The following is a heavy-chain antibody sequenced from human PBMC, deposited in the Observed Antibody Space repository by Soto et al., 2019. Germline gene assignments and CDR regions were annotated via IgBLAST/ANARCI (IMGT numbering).Heavy chain of an antibody. CDR2: IYSGGRT. D-gene: IGHD5-12*01. Sequence: EVQLVESGGGLIQPGGSLRLSCAASGFTISNNYMSWVRQAPGKGLEWVSVIYSGGRTDYADSVKGRFTISRDNSTHTVYLQMNSLRAEDTAEYYCARGRDGYNFLYEPTWGQGTPVTASS. J-gene: IGHJ4*02. CDR3: ARGRDGYNFLYEPT. CDR1: GFTISNNY. V-gene: IGHV3-53*01.